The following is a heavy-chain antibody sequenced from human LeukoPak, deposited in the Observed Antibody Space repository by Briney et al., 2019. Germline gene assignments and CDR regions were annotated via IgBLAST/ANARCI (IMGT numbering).Heavy chain of an antibody. D-gene: IGHD5-24*01. V-gene: IGHV1-2*02. CDR2: IQFTTGAT. CDR3: VTRRDAMCDAFDV. CDR1: GYTFTQIY. Sequence: ASVRVSCKASGYTFTQIYIHWVRQAPGHGLEWVGWIQFTTGATYSEQKFRGRVTMTTDRSIDTVYLELNGLRSDDTAQYYCVTRRDAMCDAFDVWGQGTMVTVGS. J-gene: IGHJ3*01.